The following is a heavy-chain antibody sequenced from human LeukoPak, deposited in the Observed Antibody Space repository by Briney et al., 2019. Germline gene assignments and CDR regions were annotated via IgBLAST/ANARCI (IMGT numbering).Heavy chain of an antibody. J-gene: IGHJ4*02. CDR3: AKTSRGYSSSWTSPYFDY. CDR1: GFTFSSYG. V-gene: IGHV3-30*02. CDR2: IRYDGSNK. D-gene: IGHD6-13*01. Sequence: GGSLRLSCAASGFTFSSYGMHWVRQAPGKGLEWVAFIRYDGSNKYYADSVKGRFTISRDNSKNTLYLQMNSLRAEDTAVYYCAKTSRGYSSSWTSPYFDYWGQGTLVTVSS.